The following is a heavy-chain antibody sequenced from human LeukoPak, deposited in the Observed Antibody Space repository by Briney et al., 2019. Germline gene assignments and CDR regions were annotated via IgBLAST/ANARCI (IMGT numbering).Heavy chain of an antibody. Sequence: GGSLRLSCAASGFTVSSNYMSWVRQAPGKGLEWVSVIYSGGSTYYADSVKGRFTISRDNSKNALYLQMNSLRAEDTAVYYCARVGGGYYFDYWGQGTLVTVSS. CDR3: ARVGGGYYFDY. V-gene: IGHV3-53*01. J-gene: IGHJ4*02. D-gene: IGHD3-16*01. CDR2: IYSGGST. CDR1: GFTVSSNY.